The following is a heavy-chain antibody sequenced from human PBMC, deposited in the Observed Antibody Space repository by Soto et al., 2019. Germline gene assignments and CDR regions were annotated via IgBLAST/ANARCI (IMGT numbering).Heavy chain of an antibody. CDR2: IYYRGST. CDR3: ARHLXPTTGYCPSTSCYHFDY. J-gene: IGHJ4*02. Sequence: SETLSLTCTVSGDSISGSRYYWGWVRQPPGKGLEWIGSIYYRGSTYYSPSLKSRVTISVDTSKNQFSLKLSSVTAADTAVYYCARHLXPTTGYCPSTSCYHFDYWGQGTLVTVSS. CDR1: GDSISGSRYY. V-gene: IGHV4-39*01. D-gene: IGHD2-2*01.